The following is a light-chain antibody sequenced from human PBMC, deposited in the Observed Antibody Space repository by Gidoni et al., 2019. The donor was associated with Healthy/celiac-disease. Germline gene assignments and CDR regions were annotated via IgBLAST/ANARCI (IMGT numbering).Light chain of an antibody. J-gene: IGKJ2*01. CDR3: QQYGSSPPMYT. CDR1: QSVSSSY. V-gene: IGKV3-20*01. CDR2: GAS. Sequence: LSLSPGERATLSCRASQSVSSSYLAWYQQKPGQAPRLLIYGASSRATGIPDRFSGSGSGTDFTLTISRLEPEDFAVYYCQQYGSSPPMYTFGQGTKLEIK.